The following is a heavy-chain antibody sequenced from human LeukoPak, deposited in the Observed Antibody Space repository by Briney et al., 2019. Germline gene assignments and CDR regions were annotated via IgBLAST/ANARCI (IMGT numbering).Heavy chain of an antibody. Sequence: PGGSLRLSCAASGITFSSCAMSWVRQAPEKGLEWVSAIRGSGGSTYYADSVKGRFTISRDNSKNTLYLQMNSLRAEDTAVYYCAKDLDIVDAFDIWGQGTMVTVSS. D-gene: IGHD5-12*01. CDR2: IRGSGGST. CDR3: AKDLDIVDAFDI. V-gene: IGHV3-23*01. J-gene: IGHJ3*02. CDR1: GITFSSCA.